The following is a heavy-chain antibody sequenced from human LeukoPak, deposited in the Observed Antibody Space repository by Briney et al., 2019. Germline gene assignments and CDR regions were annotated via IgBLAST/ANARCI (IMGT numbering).Heavy chain of an antibody. CDR3: ARDMWGTCDY. J-gene: IGHJ4*02. V-gene: IGHV3-74*01. Sequence: PGGSLRLSCAAPGFTFNDYWMHWVRQAPGKGPAWVSRINPDGTSTSYADSVKGRFTISRDNAKNTLYLQISSVRAEDTAVYYCARDMWGTCDYWGQGTLVTVSS. D-gene: IGHD1-14*01. CDR2: INPDGTST. CDR1: GFTFNDYW.